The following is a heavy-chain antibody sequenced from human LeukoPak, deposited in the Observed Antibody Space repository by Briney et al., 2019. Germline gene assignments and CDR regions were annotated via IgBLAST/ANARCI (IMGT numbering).Heavy chain of an antibody. Sequence: PSETLSLTCTVSGGSISSSSYYWGWIRQPPGKGLEWIGSIYYSGSTYYNPSLKSRVTISVDTSKNQFSLKLSSVTAADTAVYYCAREKIRGYYYYYMDVWGKGTTVTISS. CDR2: IYYSGST. CDR3: AREKIRGYYYYYMDV. V-gene: IGHV4-39*07. CDR1: GGSISSSSYY. J-gene: IGHJ6*03. D-gene: IGHD3-10*01.